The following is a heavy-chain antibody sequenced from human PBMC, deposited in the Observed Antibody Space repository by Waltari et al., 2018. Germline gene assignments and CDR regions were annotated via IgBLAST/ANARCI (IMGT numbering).Heavy chain of an antibody. J-gene: IGHJ4*02. V-gene: IGHV5-51*01. Sequence: EVQLVQSGAEVKKPGESLKISCKGSGYSFTSHWIGWVRQMPGKGLEWMGIIDPGDSDTRYSPSFQCQVTTSADKSISTAYLQWSSLKAADTAMYYCASMSGYFSSGWYTNWGQGTLVTVSS. D-gene: IGHD6-19*01. CDR2: IDPGDSDT. CDR3: ASMSGYFSSGWYTN. CDR1: GYSFTSHW.